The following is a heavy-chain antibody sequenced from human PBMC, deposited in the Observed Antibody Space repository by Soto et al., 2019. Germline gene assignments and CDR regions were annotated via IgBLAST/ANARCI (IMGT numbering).Heavy chain of an antibody. CDR2: ISGSGGST. J-gene: IGHJ4*02. CDR1: GFTFNDYA. Sequence: PGGSLRFSCAASGFTFNDYAMSWVRRAPGKGLEWVSAISGSGGSTYFAESVKGRFTISRDNSKNTLYLQMNSLRADDTAVYYCAKGTLRVVNPSVFDYWGQGNLVTVSS. D-gene: IGHD3-3*01. CDR3: AKGTLRVVNPSVFDY. V-gene: IGHV3-23*01.